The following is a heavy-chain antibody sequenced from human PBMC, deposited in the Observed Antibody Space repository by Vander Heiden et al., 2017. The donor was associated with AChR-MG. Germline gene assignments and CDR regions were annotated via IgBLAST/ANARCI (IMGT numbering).Heavy chain of an antibody. J-gene: IGHJ6*03. CDR3: ARIPPQLRFLEWLGSDYYYMDV. D-gene: IGHD3-3*01. CDR2: IFSNDEK. V-gene: IGHV2-26*01. CDR1: GFSLSNARMG. Sequence: QVTLKESGPVLVKPTETLTLTCTVSGFSLSNARMGVSWIRQPPGKALEWLAHIFSNDEKSYSTSLKSRLTISKDTSKSQVVLTMTNMDPVDTATYYCARIPPQLRFLEWLGSDYYYMDVWGKGTTVTVSS.